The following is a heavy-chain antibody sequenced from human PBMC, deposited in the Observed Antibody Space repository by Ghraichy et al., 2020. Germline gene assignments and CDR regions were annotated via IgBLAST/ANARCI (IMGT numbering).Heavy chain of an antibody. CDR3: TRDFWSGY. V-gene: IGHV3-73*01. CDR1: GFTFSGSA. J-gene: IGHJ4*02. Sequence: GESLNISCAASGFTFSGSAMHWVRQASGKGLEWVGRIRSKANSYATAYAASVKGRFTISRDDSKNTAYLQMNSLKTEDTAVYYCTRDFWSGYWGQGTLVTVSS. D-gene: IGHD3-3*01. CDR2: IRSKANSYAT.